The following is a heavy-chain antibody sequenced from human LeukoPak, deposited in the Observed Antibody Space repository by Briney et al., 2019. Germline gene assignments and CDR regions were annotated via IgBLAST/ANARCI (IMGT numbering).Heavy chain of an antibody. CDR1: GYTFSAYY. V-gene: IGHV1-2*04. CDR3: ARFASVAHFDN. CDR2: INPNSGGT. J-gene: IGHJ4*02. Sequence: ASVKVSCKASGYTFSAYYIQWVRQAPGQGLEWMGWINPNSGGTNYAQKFEGWVTMTTDTSTSTAYMELRRLRSDDTAVYYCARFASVAHFDNWGQGTLVTVSS. D-gene: IGHD5-12*01.